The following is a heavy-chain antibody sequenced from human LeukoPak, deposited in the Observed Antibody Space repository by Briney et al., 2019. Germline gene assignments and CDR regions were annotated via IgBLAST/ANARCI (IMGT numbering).Heavy chain of an antibody. D-gene: IGHD3-10*01. J-gene: IGHJ4*02. V-gene: IGHV3-23*01. CDR2: ISGSGGST. CDR3: ARGNFYSGSGSSPLDY. Sequence: GGSLRLSCAASGFTFSSYAMSWVRQAPGKGLEWVSAISGSGGSTYYVDSAKGRFTISRDNAKNTLFLQMNSLRAEDTAVYYCARGNFYSGSGSSPLDYWGQGTLVTVSS. CDR1: GFTFSSYA.